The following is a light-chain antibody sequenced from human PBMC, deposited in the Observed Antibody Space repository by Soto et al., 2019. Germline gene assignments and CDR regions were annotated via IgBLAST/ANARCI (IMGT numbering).Light chain of an antibody. CDR2: GNR. J-gene: IGLJ3*02. CDR3: QAYDYSLTASV. CDR1: SSNLGAGYD. V-gene: IGLV1-40*01. Sequence: QAVLTQPPSVSGAPGQRVTLSCTGNSSNLGAGYDVHWYKQAPGAAPKLVIFGNRNRPSGVPERFSGSKSGTSASLAITGLQAEDEADYYCQAYDYSLTASVFGGGTQLTVL.